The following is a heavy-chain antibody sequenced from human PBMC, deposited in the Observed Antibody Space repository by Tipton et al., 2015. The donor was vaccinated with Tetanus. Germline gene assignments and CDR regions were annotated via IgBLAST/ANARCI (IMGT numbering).Heavy chain of an antibody. D-gene: IGHD1-14*01. CDR1: GFTFKSYT. CDR3: AKEALGVLNL. V-gene: IGHV3-23*01. Sequence: AASGFTFKSYTMNWLRQAPGNGLEWVAAISGSRLTPYYADSVKGRFTISRDNSKNTLSLQLNSLRADDTAIYYCAKEALGVLNLWGKGTTVIVSS. CDR2: ISGSRLTP. J-gene: IGHJ6*04.